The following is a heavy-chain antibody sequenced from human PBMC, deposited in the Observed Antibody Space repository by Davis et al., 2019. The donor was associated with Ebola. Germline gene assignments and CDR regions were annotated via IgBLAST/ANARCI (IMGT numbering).Heavy chain of an antibody. CDR3: ARARFGVVSNYYYYYGMDV. D-gene: IGHD3-3*01. CDR2: IYYSGST. V-gene: IGHV4-59*01. J-gene: IGHJ6*02. Sequence: MPSETLSLTCAVYGGSFSSYYWSWIRQPPGKGLEWIGYIYYSGSTNYNPSLKSRVTISVDTSKNQFSPKLSSVTAADTAVYYCARARFGVVSNYYYYYGMDVWGQGTTVTVSS. CDR1: GGSFSSYY.